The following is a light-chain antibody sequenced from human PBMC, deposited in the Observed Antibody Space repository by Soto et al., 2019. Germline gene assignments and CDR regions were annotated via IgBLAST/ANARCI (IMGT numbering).Light chain of an antibody. CDR2: DDS. Sequence: SYVVTQPPSVSVAPGQTARITCGGNNIGSKSVHWYQQKPGQAPVVVVHDDSDRPSGIPDRFSGSKSGTSATLGITGLQTGDEADYYCGTWDSSLSAYVFGTGTKLTVL. CDR1: NIGSKS. J-gene: IGLJ1*01. V-gene: IGLV3-21*02. CDR3: GTWDSSLSAYV.